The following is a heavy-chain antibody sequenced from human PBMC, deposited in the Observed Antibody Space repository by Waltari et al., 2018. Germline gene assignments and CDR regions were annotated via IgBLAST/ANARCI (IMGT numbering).Heavy chain of an antibody. J-gene: IGHJ5*02. Sequence: QVQLQQWGAGLLKPSETLSLTCAVYGGSFSGYYWSWIRQPPGKGLEWIGEINHSGSTNYNPSLKSRVTISVDTSKNQFSLKLSSVTAADTAVYYCARGKRVVLKLSVVDWFDPWGQGTLVTVSS. CDR2: INHSGST. V-gene: IGHV4-34*01. D-gene: IGHD2-15*01. CDR3: ARGKRVVLKLSVVDWFDP. CDR1: GGSFSGYY.